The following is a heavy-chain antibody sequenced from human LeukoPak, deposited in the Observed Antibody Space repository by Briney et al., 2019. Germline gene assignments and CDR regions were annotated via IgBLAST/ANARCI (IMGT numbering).Heavy chain of an antibody. CDR3: ARLAVAGERPDY. Sequence: ASVKVSCKTSGYTFTSHGISWVRQAPGQGLEWMGWISAYNGNTNYAQKFQGRVSMTTDTSTTTGYMELRSLRSDGTAVYYCARLAVAGERPDYWGQGTLVTVSS. D-gene: IGHD6-19*01. J-gene: IGHJ4*02. V-gene: IGHV1-18*01. CDR1: GYTFTSHG. CDR2: ISAYNGNT.